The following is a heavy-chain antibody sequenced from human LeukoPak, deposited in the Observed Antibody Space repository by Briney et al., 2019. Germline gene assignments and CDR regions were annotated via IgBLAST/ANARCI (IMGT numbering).Heavy chain of an antibody. J-gene: IGHJ5*02. CDR3: ARWDELDWAFGT. Sequence: SEALSLTCSVSGASITTYSWNWLRQSPGKGLEWIGYFSLGETTSYTSSLKSRVTISRDTSKNQVSLKLTSVTAADTAVYYCARWDELDWAFGTWGPGTLVTVSS. D-gene: IGHD2-21*01. CDR2: FSLGETT. V-gene: IGHV4-59*08. CDR1: GASITTYS.